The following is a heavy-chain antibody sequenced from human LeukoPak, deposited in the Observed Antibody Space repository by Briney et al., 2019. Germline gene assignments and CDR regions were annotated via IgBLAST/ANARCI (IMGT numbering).Heavy chain of an antibody. CDR2: ISYSGST. CDR3: ARHLYESRGQTSFDY. V-gene: IGHV4-59*08. J-gene: IGHJ4*02. CDR1: GGSISRYY. D-gene: IGHD3-22*01. Sequence: SETLSLTCTVSGGSISRYYWSWIRQPPGKGLEWIGYISYSGSTNYNPSLKSRVTISVDTSQNQFSLKLSSVTAADTAMYYCARHLYESRGQTSFDYWGQGTLVTVSS.